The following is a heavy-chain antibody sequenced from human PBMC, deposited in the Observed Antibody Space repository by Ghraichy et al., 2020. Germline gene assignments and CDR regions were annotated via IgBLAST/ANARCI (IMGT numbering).Heavy chain of an antibody. CDR2: IKSKKDGETT. V-gene: IGHV3-15*07. Sequence: ETLSLTCAASGFTFSNVWMHWVRQAPGKGLEWVGRIKSKKDGETTEYGTPVKGRFTISRDDSKSTVYLQMNSLQTEDTAVYYCTRGHWDCNALDIWGQGTMVTVSS. CDR3: TRGHWDCNALDI. D-gene: IGHD2-21*01. J-gene: IGHJ3*02. CDR1: GFTFSNVW.